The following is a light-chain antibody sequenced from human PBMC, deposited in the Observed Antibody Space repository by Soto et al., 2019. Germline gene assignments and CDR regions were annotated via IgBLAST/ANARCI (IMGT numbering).Light chain of an antibody. CDR3: QQRSNRPPSLT. J-gene: IGKJ4*01. V-gene: IGKV3-11*01. CDR2: DAS. CDR1: QRLSNY. Sequence: IVLTQSPATLSLSPVERATLSCRASQRLSNYLAWYQQKPGQAPRLLIYDASNRATGIPTRCSGSGSGTDVNLPISSLEPEEFAVYYCQQRSNRPPSLTFGGGTKVEIK.